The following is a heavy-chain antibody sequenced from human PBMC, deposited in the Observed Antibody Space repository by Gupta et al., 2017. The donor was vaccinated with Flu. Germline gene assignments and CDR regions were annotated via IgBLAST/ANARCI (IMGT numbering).Heavy chain of an antibody. V-gene: IGHV1-46*01. D-gene: IGHD4-17*01. CDR3: ESTATVNIYFDY. CDR2: INPSGGST. Sequence: PGASVKVSCKASGYTFTSYYMHWVRQAPGQGLEWMGIINPSGGSTSYAQKFQGRVTMTRDTSTSTVYMELSSLRSEDTAVYYCESTATVNIYFDYWGQGTLVTVSA. CDR1: GYTFTSYY. J-gene: IGHJ4*02.